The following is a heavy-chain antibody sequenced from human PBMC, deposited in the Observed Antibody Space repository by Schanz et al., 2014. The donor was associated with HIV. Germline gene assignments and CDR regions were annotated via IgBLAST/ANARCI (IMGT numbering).Heavy chain of an antibody. Sequence: QLQLQESGAGLVKPSQTLSLTCAVSGGSISSGDYSWSWIRLLPGKGLEWIGNIHHSGTTYYNPSLKSRAPISADRSRTRLSLNVSFVTAADTAVYYCASLQSHYFDYWGQGALVTVSS. CDR2: IHHSGTT. CDR1: GGSISSGDYS. J-gene: IGHJ4*02. CDR3: ASLQSHYFDY. V-gene: IGHV4-30-2*01.